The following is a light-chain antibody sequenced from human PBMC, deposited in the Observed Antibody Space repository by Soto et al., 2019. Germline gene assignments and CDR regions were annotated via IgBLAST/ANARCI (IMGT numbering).Light chain of an antibody. CDR1: QTISGW. Sequence: DSQMTQSPSTLSGSVGDRVTISCRASQTISGWLAWYQQKPGKAPKLLIYKASTLNSGVPSRFSGSGSGTEFTLTISSLQPDDFATYYCQHYNSYSEAFGQGTKV. CDR2: KAS. J-gene: IGKJ1*01. CDR3: QHYNSYSEA. V-gene: IGKV1-5*03.